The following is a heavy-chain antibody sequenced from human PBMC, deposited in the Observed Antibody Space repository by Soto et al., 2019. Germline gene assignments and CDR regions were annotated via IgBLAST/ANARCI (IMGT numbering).Heavy chain of an antibody. Sequence: EVQLLESGGGLVQPGGSLRLSCAASGFTFNNYAMNWVRQAPGKGLEWVSGISGGGGSTDYADSVKGRFIISRDTSKNTLYLEMTSLRAEDTAVYYCAKGSIVVVTVIRPDDAFDVWGQGTTVTVSS. CDR3: AKGSIVVVTVIRPDDAFDV. V-gene: IGHV3-23*01. J-gene: IGHJ3*01. CDR2: ISGGGGST. CDR1: GFTFNNYA. D-gene: IGHD2-21*02.